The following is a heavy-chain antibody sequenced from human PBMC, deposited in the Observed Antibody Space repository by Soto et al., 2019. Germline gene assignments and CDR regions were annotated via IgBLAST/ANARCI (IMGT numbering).Heavy chain of an antibody. CDR2: IFHSGST. CDR3: ARHERSGQDY. Sequence: QVQLQESGPGLVKPSGTLSLTCAVSGGSIISYNWWSWVRQPPGKGLAWIGEIFHSGSTNFNPSLKSRVTISIDKSKNNFSLKLNSVTAADTAVYYCARHERSGQDYWGQGTLVTVSS. CDR1: GGSIISYNW. V-gene: IGHV4-4*02. J-gene: IGHJ4*02. D-gene: IGHD3-3*01.